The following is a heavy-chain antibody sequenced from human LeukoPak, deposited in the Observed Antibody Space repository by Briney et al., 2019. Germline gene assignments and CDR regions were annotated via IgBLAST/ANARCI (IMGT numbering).Heavy chain of an antibody. CDR3: ARGRRGIAARMYNDY. Sequence: SGTLSLTCAVYGVSFSGFAWSWIRQPPGKGLEWISEINHGGITNYYPSLESRVTRSVDTSTNQFSLRLCYVTAADSAVYYCARGRRGIAARMYNDYWGQGNLVTVSS. D-gene: IGHD6-13*01. V-gene: IGHV4-34*01. J-gene: IGHJ4*02. CDR1: GVSFSGFA. CDR2: INHGGIT.